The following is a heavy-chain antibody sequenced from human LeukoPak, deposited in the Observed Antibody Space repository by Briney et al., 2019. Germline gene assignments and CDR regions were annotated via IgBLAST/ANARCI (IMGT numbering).Heavy chain of an antibody. CDR3: ARDWRHRDYGSGSLDY. V-gene: IGHV3-48*03. D-gene: IGHD3-10*01. CDR1: GFTFSSYE. Sequence: GGSLRLSCVASGFTFSSYEMNWVRQAPGKGLEWVSYISNSGSTMYYADSVKGRFTISRDNAKNSLYLQMNCLRAEDTAVYYCARDWRHRDYGSGSLDYWGQGALVTVSS. CDR2: ISNSGSTM. J-gene: IGHJ4*02.